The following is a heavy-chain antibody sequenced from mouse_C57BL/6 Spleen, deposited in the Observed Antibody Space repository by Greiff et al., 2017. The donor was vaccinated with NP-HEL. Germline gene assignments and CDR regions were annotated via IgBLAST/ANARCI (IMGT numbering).Heavy chain of an antibody. CDR3: ARGLRQGYFDY. CDR2: INPGSGGT. Sequence: VQLQQSGAELVRPGTSVKVSCKASGYAFTNYLIEWVKQRPGQGLEWIGVINPGSGGTNYNEKFKGKATLTADKSSSTAYMQLSSLTSEDSAVYFCARGLRQGYFDYWGQGTTLTVSS. D-gene: IGHD2-2*01. V-gene: IGHV1-54*01. CDR1: GYAFTNYL. J-gene: IGHJ2*01.